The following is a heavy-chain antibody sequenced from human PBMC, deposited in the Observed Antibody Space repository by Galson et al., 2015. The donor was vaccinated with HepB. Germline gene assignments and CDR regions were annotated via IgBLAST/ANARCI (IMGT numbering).Heavy chain of an antibody. D-gene: IGHD6-13*01. V-gene: IGHV3-21*01. J-gene: IGHJ4*02. CDR2: ISSSSSYI. CDR3: AREMYSSSWRDY. Sequence: SLRLSCAASGFTFSSYSMNWVRQAPGKGLEWVSSISSSSSYIYYADSVKGRFTISRDNAKNSLYLQMNSLRAEDTAVYYCAREMYSSSWRDYWGQGTLVTVSS. CDR1: GFTFSSYS.